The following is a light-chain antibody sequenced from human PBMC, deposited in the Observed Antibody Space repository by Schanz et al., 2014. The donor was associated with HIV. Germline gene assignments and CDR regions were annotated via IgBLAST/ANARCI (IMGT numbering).Light chain of an antibody. J-gene: IGKJ1*01. CDR1: QGISNY. CDR2: AAS. Sequence: DIQMTQSPSSVSASVGDTVTITCRASQGISNYLAWFQQKPGKVPQRLIFAASSLDAGVPSRFSGSGSGTEFTLTIISLQPEDFATYFCLQHNSYPRTFGHGTKVEIK. CDR3: LQHNSYPRT. V-gene: IGKV1-17*03.